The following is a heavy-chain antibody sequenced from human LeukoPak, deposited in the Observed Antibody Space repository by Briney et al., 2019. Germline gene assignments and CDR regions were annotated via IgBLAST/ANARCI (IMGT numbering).Heavy chain of an antibody. CDR2: IKQDGSEK. Sequence: GGSLRLSCAASGFTFSSYWMSWVRQAPGKGLEWVANIKQDGSEKYYVDDVKGRFTISRDNAKNSLYLQMNSLRAEDTAVYYWARLVGASDLGYWGQGTLGSASS. D-gene: IGHD1-26*01. CDR1: GFTFSSYW. V-gene: IGHV3-7*01. CDR3: ARLVGASDLGY. J-gene: IGHJ4*02.